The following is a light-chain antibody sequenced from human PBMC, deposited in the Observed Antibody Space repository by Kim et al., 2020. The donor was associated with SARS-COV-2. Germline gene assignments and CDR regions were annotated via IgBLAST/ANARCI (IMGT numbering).Light chain of an antibody. CDR3: QQYDSHPWT. CDR2: KAS. J-gene: IGKJ1*01. CDR1: QAIGTW. Sequence: DIQMTQSPSTLSAFPGDRVTITCRASQAIGTWLAWYQHKPGKAPKFLIYKASNLQSEVPSRFTGSGSGTDFTLTISSLQPDDFATYYCQQYDSHPWTFGPGTKVDIK. V-gene: IGKV1-5*03.